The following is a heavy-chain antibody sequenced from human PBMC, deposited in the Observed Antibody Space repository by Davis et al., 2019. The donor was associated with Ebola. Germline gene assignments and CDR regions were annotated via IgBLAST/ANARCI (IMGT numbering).Heavy chain of an antibody. CDR3: ARMYYDFWSGYYYLDY. CDR1: GGSISSYY. D-gene: IGHD3-3*01. CDR2: IYTSGST. Sequence: PSETLSLTCTVSGGSISSYYWSWIRQPAGKGLEWIGRIYTSGSTNYNPSLKSRVTMSVDTSKNQFSLKLSSVTAADTAVYYCARMYYDFWSGYYYLDYWGQGTLVTVSS. V-gene: IGHV4-4*07. J-gene: IGHJ4*02.